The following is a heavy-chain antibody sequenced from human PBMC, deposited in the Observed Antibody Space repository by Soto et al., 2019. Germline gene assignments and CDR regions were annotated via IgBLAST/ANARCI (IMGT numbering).Heavy chain of an antibody. V-gene: IGHV1-8*01. Sequence: ASVKVSCKASGYTFTSYDINWVRQATGQGLEWMGWMNPNSGNTGYAQKFQGRVTMTRNTSISTAYMELSSLRSEDTAVYHCARGIAAALYYYYYGMDVWGQGTTVTVSS. CDR2: MNPNSGNT. J-gene: IGHJ6*02. CDR1: GYTFTSYD. CDR3: ARGIAAALYYYYYGMDV. D-gene: IGHD6-13*01.